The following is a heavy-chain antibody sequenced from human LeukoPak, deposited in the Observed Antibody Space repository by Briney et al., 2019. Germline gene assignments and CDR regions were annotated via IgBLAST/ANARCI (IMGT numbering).Heavy chain of an antibody. J-gene: IGHJ4*02. D-gene: IGHD2-15*01. CDR3: ATLVGYCSAGSCYPGN. V-gene: IGHV5-51*01. Sequence: GESLKFSCKGSGYSFTSYWIGWVRQMPGKGLVWMGIIYPGDSDTRYSPSFQGQATISADKSISTAYLQWGSLNASDTAMYYCATLVGYCSAGSCYPGNWGQGTLVTVSS. CDR1: GYSFTSYW. CDR2: IYPGDSDT.